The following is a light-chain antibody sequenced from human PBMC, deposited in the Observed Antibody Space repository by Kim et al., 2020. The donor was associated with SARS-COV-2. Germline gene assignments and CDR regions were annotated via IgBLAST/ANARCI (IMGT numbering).Light chain of an antibody. CDR1: SSNIGNND. CDR3: GTWDISLSVI. V-gene: IGLV1-51*01. CDR2: DND. Sequence: PGQRVTISCPGSSSNIGNNDVSWYQQLPGTAPKLLIYDNDKRPSGIPDRFSGSKSGTSATLGISGLQTGDEADYYCGTWDISLSVIFGGGTQLTVL. J-gene: IGLJ2*01.